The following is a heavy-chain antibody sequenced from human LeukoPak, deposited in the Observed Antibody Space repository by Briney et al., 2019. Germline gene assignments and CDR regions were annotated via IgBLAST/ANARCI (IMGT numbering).Heavy chain of an antibody. CDR2: INHSGST. V-gene: IGHV4-34*01. Sequence: SETLSLTCAVYGGSFSGYYWSWIRQPPGKGLEWIGEINHSGSTNYNPSLKSRVTISVDTSMNQFSLKLSSVTAADTAVYYCARGREYYGSGSYRYFDYWGQGTLVAVSS. J-gene: IGHJ4*02. CDR3: ARGREYYGSGSYRYFDY. D-gene: IGHD3-10*01. CDR1: GGSFSGYY.